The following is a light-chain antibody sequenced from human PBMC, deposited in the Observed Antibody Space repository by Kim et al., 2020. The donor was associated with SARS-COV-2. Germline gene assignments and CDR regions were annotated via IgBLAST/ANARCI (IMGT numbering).Light chain of an antibody. J-gene: IGLJ2*01. CDR3: QSADSSGTYPVV. CDR2: KDS. CDR1: ALPKQY. Sequence: SYELTQPPSVSVSPGQTARITCSGDALPKQYAYWYQQKPGQAPVLVIYKDSERPSGIPERFSGSSSGTTVTLTICGVQAEDEADYYCQSADSSGTYPVVF. V-gene: IGLV3-25*03.